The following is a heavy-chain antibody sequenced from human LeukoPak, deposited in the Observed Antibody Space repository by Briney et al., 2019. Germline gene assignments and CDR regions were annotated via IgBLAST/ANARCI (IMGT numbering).Heavy chain of an antibody. J-gene: IGHJ3*02. D-gene: IGHD2-2*01. CDR1: GLTVSSKY. CDR2: MYNNGNT. Sequence: GGSLRLSCAASGLTVSSKYMSWVRQAPGKGLEWVSVMYNNGNTHYADSVKGRFTISRDNSKNTLYLQMNSLRVEDTAVYYCAKCTTTCYANAFHIWGQGTMVTVSS. CDR3: AKCTTTCYANAFHI. V-gene: IGHV3-53*01.